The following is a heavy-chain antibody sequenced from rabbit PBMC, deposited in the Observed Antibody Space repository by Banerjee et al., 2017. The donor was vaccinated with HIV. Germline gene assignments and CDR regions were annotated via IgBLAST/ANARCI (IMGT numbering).Heavy chain of an antibody. CDR3: AREDDDYGDWNL. CDR2: IYVASSGST. Sequence: QEQLEESGGDLVKPEGSLTLTCTASGFSFSSSYWIYWVRQAPGKGLEWIACIYVASSGSTYYASWAKGRFTISKTSSTTVTLQMTSLTAADTATYFCAREDDDYGDWNLWGPGTLVTVS. J-gene: IGHJ4*01. CDR1: GFSFSSSYW. V-gene: IGHV1S45*01. D-gene: IGHD2-1*01.